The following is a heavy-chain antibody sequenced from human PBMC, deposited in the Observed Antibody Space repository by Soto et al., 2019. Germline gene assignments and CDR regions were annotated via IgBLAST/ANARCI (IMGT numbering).Heavy chain of an antibody. Sequence: ASVKVSCKVSGYTLPDLSMHWVRQATGKRLEWMGSFNPGGGDTSYAQKFQGRVTMTRDTSTSTVYMELSSLRSEDTAVYYCARDRGVRSSGWLDYYYYMDVWGKGTTVIVSS. V-gene: IGHV1-46*03. D-gene: IGHD6-19*01. CDR1: GYTLPDLS. CDR2: FNPGGGDT. J-gene: IGHJ6*03. CDR3: ARDRGVRSSGWLDYYYYMDV.